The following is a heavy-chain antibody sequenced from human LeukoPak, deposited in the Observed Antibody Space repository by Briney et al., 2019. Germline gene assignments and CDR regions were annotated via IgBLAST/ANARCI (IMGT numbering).Heavy chain of an antibody. CDR2: ISASGDYI. V-gene: IGHV3-21*06. CDR1: EFTFSHYT. J-gene: IGHJ4*02. Sequence: PGGSLRLSCAASEFTFSHYTMNWVRQAPGKGLEWVSSISASGDYIYYADSVKGRFTISRDNAKNSLFLQINSLRAEDTAVYYCAREKRELLAFDYWGQGTLVTVSS. D-gene: IGHD1-7*01. CDR3: AREKRELLAFDY.